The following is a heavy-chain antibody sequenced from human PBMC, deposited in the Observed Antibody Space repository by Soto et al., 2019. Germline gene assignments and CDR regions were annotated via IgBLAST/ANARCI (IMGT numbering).Heavy chain of an antibody. CDR3: AREGFGHYGTDV. D-gene: IGHD3-16*01. CDR2: IYYSGST. Sequence: PSETLSLTCTVSGGSIISGDYYWSLIRQPPGKGLEWIGNIYYSGSTYYNPSLKSRLTISVDTSKNQFSLKLTSVTAADTGVYYCAREGFGHYGTDVWGQGTTVTVSS. J-gene: IGHJ6*02. CDR1: GGSIISGDYY. V-gene: IGHV4-30-4*01.